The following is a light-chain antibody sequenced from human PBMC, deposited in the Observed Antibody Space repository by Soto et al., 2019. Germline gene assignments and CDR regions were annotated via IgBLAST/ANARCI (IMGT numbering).Light chain of an antibody. CDR1: QSISTW. Sequence: DIQMTQSPSTLSASVGDRVTITCRANQSISTWLAWYQQKPGLAPKLLIYRASRLESGVPSTFSASGSETEFTLTVTSLQPDDFATYYCQQYQKIPWTFGQGTKVEVK. J-gene: IGKJ1*01. CDR2: RAS. CDR3: QQYQKIPWT. V-gene: IGKV1-5*03.